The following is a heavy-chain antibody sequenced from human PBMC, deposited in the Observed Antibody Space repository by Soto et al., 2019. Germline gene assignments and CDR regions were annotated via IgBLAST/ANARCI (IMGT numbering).Heavy chain of an antibody. J-gene: IGHJ5*02. Sequence: GGSLRLSCTGSGFTFSNYIMTWVRQAPGKGLEWVSSISSGSSYIYYAESLKGRFTISRDDARNSLYLQMNNLRADDTAVYYCVRDSLMRTSWGQGTLVTVSS. CDR2: ISSGSSYI. V-gene: IGHV3-21*01. D-gene: IGHD2-8*01. CDR3: VRDSLMRTS. CDR1: GFTFSNYI.